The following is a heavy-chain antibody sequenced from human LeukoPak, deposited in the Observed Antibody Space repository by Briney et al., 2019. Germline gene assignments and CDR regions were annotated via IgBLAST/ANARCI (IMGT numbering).Heavy chain of an antibody. CDR3: ARGVRGRSGYYIPEDAFDI. Sequence: GGSLRLSCAASGFTFSSYSMNWVRQAPGKGLEWVSSISSSSSYIYYADSVKGRFTISRDNAKNSLYLQMNSLRAEDTAVYYCARGVRGRSGYYIPEDAFDIWGQGTMVTVSS. CDR1: GFTFSSYS. CDR2: ISSSSSYI. V-gene: IGHV3-21*01. D-gene: IGHD3-3*01. J-gene: IGHJ3*02.